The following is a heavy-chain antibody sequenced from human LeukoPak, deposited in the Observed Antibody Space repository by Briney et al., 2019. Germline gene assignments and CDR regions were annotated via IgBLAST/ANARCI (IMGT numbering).Heavy chain of an antibody. CDR1: GGSISSGGYS. CDR3: ARLTTVAVDY. CDR2: IYHSVST. Sequence: SQTLSLTCAVSGGSISSGGYSWSWIRQPPGKGLEWIGYIYHSVSTYYNPSLKSRVTISVDRSKNQFSLKLSSVTAADTAVYYCARLTTVAVDYWGQGTLVTVSS. J-gene: IGHJ4*02. D-gene: IGHD4-23*01. V-gene: IGHV4-30-2*01.